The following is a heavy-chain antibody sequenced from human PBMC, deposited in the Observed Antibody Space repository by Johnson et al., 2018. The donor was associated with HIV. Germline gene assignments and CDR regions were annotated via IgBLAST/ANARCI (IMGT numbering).Heavy chain of an antibody. V-gene: IGHV3-66*02. Sequence: VLLVESGGGLVKPGGSLRLSCAASGFTFSDYYMSWIRQAPGKGLEWVSVIYSGGSTYYADSVKGRFTVSRDNSKNTLYLQMKSLRPEDAAVYYCAKDTWGSNWNGAFDIWGQGTMVTVSS. D-gene: IGHD1-1*01. CDR1: GFTFSDYY. CDR2: IYSGGST. J-gene: IGHJ3*02. CDR3: AKDTWGSNWNGAFDI.